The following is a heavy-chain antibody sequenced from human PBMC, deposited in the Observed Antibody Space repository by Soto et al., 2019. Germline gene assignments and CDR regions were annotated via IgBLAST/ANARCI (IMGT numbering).Heavy chain of an antibody. CDR2: INPSGGST. CDR3: ARDGYDSSGERLFFDY. Sequence: ASVKGSCKASGYTFTSYYMHWVRQAPGQGLEWMGIINPSGGSTSYAQKFQGRVTMTRDTSTSTVYMELSSLRSEDTAVYYCARDGYDSSGERLFFDYWGQGTLVTVSS. D-gene: IGHD3-22*01. V-gene: IGHV1-46*01. CDR1: GYTFTSYY. J-gene: IGHJ4*02.